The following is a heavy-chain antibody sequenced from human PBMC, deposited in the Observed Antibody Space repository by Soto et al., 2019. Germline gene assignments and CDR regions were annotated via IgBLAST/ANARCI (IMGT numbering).Heavy chain of an antibody. CDR1: GGSISSYY. V-gene: IGHV4-59*01. CDR2: IYYSGST. CDR3: ARSDGGSTPFDY. D-gene: IGHD2-2*01. J-gene: IGHJ4*02. Sequence: NPSETLSLTCTVSGGSISSYYWSWIRQPPGKGLEWIGYIYYSGSTNYNPSLKSRVTISVDTSKNQFSLKLSSVTAADTAVYYCARSDGGSTPFDYWGQGTLVTVSS.